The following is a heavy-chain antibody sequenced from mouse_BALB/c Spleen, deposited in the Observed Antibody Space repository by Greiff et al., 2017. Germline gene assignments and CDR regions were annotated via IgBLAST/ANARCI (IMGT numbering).Heavy chain of an antibody. V-gene: IGHV1S22*01. Sequence: LQQPGSELVRPGASVKLSCTASGYTFTSYWMHWVKQRPGQGLEWIGNIYPGSGSTNYDEKFKSKATLTVDTSSSTAYMQLSSLTSEDSAVYYCTSTGDYAHYAMDYWGQGTSVTVSS. D-gene: IGHD2-13*01. CDR2: IYPGSGST. CDR3: TSTGDYAHYAMDY. J-gene: IGHJ4*01. CDR1: GYTFTSYW.